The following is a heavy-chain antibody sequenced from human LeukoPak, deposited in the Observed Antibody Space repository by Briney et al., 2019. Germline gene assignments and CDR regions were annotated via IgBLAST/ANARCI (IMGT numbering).Heavy chain of an antibody. Sequence: GGSLRLSCAASGFTFSSYAMSWVRQAPGKGLEWVSAISGSGGSTYYADSVKGRFTISRDNSKNTLYLQMNSLRAEDTAVYYCAKDEAVVIILSEYFQHWGQGTLVTVSS. D-gene: IGHD3-3*01. CDR1: GFTFSSYA. CDR2: ISGSGGST. V-gene: IGHV3-23*01. J-gene: IGHJ1*01. CDR3: AKDEAVVIILSEYFQH.